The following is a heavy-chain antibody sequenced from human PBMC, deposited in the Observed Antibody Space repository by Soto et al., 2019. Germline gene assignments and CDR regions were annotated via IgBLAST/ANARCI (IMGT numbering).Heavy chain of an antibody. J-gene: IGHJ6*02. Sequence: GASVKVSCKASGYTFTSYGISWVRQAPGQGLEWMGWISAYNGNTNYAQKLQGRVTMTTDTSTSTAYMELRSLRSDDTAVYYCARDGVDGCSKPLYYYYGMDVWGQGPTVTVSS. CDR3: ARDGVDGCSKPLYYYYGMDV. V-gene: IGHV1-18*04. CDR1: GYTFTSYG. CDR2: ISAYNGNT. D-gene: IGHD2-15*01.